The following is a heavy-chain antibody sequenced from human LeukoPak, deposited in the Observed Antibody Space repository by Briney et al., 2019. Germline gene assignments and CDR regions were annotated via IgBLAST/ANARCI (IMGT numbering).Heavy chain of an antibody. D-gene: IGHD6-19*01. CDR1: GGSVTSFY. CDR3: ARASVYSSGWDPRSYWYFDL. V-gene: IGHV4-59*02. J-gene: IGHJ2*01. Sequence: SETLSLTCAVSGGSVTSFYWSWIRQTPGKGLEWIGYAYNSGRTNYSPSLKSRVTISVDKSKNQFSLKLSSVTAADTAVYYCARASVYSSGWDPRSYWYFDLWGRGTLVTVSS. CDR2: AYNSGRT.